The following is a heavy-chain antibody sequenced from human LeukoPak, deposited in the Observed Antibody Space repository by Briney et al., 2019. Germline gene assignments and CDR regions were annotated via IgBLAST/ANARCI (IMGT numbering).Heavy chain of an antibody. CDR1: GYPITSGYY. V-gene: IGHV4-38-2*01. J-gene: IGHJ4*02. CDR3: ARPHPGSSSGYVDF. Sequence: SETLSLTCSVSGYPITSGYYWGWIRQPPGKGLELIGSISHSGSTYYNPSLKSRVSISGDTSKNQFSLKLSSVTAADTGFYYCARPHPGSSSGYVDFWGQGILVTVSS. CDR2: ISHSGST. D-gene: IGHD3-22*01.